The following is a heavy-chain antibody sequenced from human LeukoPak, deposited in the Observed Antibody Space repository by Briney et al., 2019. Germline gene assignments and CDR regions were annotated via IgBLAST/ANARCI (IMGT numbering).Heavy chain of an antibody. CDR2: IYPDDSDT. D-gene: IGHD3-9*01. J-gene: IGHJ4*02. CDR1: EYSFTNYW. Sequence: GEALKISCKGSEYSFTNYWIGWGRQLPEKGLEWVGIIYPDDSDTRYRPSLQGQVSISAAKYINTACLQWSRMKASDTAIYYCARGVFPDSRYLDWFIDYWGQGTLVTVSS. V-gene: IGHV5-51*01. CDR3: ARGVFPDSRYLDWFIDY.